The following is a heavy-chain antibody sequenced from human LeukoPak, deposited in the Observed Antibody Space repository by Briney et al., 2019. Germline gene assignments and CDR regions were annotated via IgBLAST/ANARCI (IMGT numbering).Heavy chain of an antibody. CDR3: ARLYSSGWRGTRLYYFYY. J-gene: IGHJ4*02. D-gene: IGHD6-19*01. CDR1: GGSISSISYY. V-gene: IGHV4-39*01. Sequence: SENLSLTCTVSGGSISSISYYWGCIRQPPGNGLEWIGSIYYRGSTYYNPSLKSRVTISVDTSKNQFSLKLSSVTAEDTAVYYCARLYSSGWRGTRLYYFYYWGQGTLVTVSS. CDR2: IYYRGST.